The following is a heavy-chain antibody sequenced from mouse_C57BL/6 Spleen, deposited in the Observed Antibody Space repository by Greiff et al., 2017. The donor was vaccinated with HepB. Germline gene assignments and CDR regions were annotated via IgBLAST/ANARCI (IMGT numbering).Heavy chain of an antibody. D-gene: IGHD2-5*01. CDR3: ARLYYSNYPCAMDY. CDR1: GFSLSTSGMG. Sequence: QVQLKESGPGILQSSQTLSLTCSFSGFSLSTSGMGVSWIRQPSGKGLEWLAHIYWDDDKRYNPSLKSRLTISKATSRNQVFLKITSVDTADTATYYCARLYYSNYPCAMDYWGQGTSVTASS. J-gene: IGHJ4*01. CDR2: IYWDDDK. V-gene: IGHV8-12*01.